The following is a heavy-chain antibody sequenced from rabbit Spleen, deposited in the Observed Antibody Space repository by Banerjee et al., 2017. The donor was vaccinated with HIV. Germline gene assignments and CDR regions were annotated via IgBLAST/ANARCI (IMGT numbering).Heavy chain of an antibody. CDR2: IYISDGDT. J-gene: IGHJ4*01. CDR3: ARDEARYADYGYGVL. D-gene: IGHD6-1*01. Sequence: QSLEESGGDLVKPGASLTLTCTASGFSFSSNNYMCWVRQAPGKGLEGIACIYISDGDTWYASWAKGRFTIPKTASTTGTLKMTSLTAAYTDTYFCARDEARYADYGYGVLCGPGTLVTV. CDR1: GFSFSSNNY. V-gene: IGHV1S40*01.